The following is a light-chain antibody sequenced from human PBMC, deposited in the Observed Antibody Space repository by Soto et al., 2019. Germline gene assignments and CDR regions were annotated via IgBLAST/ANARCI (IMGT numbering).Light chain of an antibody. CDR3: QLYNTYSPT. Sequence: DIQLTQSPSTLSASVGDRVIITCRASETIGTWLAWYQERPGKATRLLIYKASTLERGVPSRFSGSGSGTEFTLTISNLQPEDFAPYYCQLYNTYSPTLDQGTKLEI. CDR2: KAS. CDR1: ETIGTW. J-gene: IGKJ2*01. V-gene: IGKV1-5*03.